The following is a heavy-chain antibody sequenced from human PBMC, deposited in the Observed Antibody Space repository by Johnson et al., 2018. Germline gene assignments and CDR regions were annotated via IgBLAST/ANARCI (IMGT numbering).Heavy chain of an antibody. CDR2: ITSDGSNT. D-gene: IGHD1-26*01. CDR1: GFTFSNYW. Sequence: EQLQESGGTLVQPGGSLRLSCAASGFTFSNYWIHWVRQAPGEGLVWVSRITSDGSNTDYAGSVKGRFTLSRDNARNMVDLQMNSLRVEDTAGYYCARDNGYSTPFATWGQGTMVTISS. CDR3: ARDNGYSTPFAT. V-gene: IGHV3-74*01. J-gene: IGHJ3*02.